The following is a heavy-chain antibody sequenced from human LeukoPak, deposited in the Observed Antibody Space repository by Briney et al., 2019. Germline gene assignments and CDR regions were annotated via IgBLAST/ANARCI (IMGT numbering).Heavy chain of an antibody. CDR3: ARASGSYRGDYFDY. J-gene: IGHJ4*02. Sequence: ASLKVSCKASGGTFSSYAISWVRQAPGQGLEWMGGIIPIFGTANYAQKFQGRVTITTDESTSTAYMELSSLRSEDTAVYYCARASGSYRGDYFDYWGQGTLVTVSS. CDR1: GGTFSSYA. V-gene: IGHV1-69*05. D-gene: IGHD1-26*01. CDR2: IIPIFGTA.